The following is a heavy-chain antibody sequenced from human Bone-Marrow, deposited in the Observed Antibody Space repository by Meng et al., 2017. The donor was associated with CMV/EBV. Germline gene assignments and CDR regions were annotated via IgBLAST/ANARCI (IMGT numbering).Heavy chain of an antibody. D-gene: IGHD2-2*02. Sequence: GESLKISCAASGFTFSSYAMSWVRQAPGKGLEWISYISSSSSTIYYADSVKGRFTISRDNAKNSLYLQMNSLRAEDTAVYYCARGYCSSISCYSPAIYYYHYYGMDVWGQGTTVTVSS. CDR1: GFTFSSYA. J-gene: IGHJ6*02. CDR2: ISSSSSTI. CDR3: ARGYCSSISCYSPAIYYYHYYGMDV. V-gene: IGHV3-48*04.